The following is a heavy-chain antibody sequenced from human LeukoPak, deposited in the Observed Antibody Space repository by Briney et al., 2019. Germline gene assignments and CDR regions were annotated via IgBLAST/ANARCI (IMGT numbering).Heavy chain of an antibody. CDR1: GYTLTELS. Sequence: ASVKVSCKVSGYTLTELSMHWVRQAPGKGLEWMGGFDPEDGETIYAQKFQGRVTMTEDTSTDTGCMELSSLRSEDTAVYYCARELGYCSSTSCSNWFDPWGQGTLVTVSS. CDR3: ARELGYCSSTSCSNWFDP. D-gene: IGHD2-2*01. J-gene: IGHJ5*02. V-gene: IGHV1-24*01. CDR2: FDPEDGET.